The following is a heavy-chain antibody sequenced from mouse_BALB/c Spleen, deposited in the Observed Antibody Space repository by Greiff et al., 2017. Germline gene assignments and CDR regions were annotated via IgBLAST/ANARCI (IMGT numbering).Heavy chain of an antibody. V-gene: IGHV5-12-2*01. CDR3: ARKAYGYFDY. CDR1: GFTFSSYT. CDR2: ISNGGGST. J-gene: IGHJ2*01. Sequence: EVKLMESGGGLVQPGGSLKLSCAASGFTFSSYTMSWVRQTPEKRLEWVAYISNGGGSTYYPDTVKGRFTISRDNAKNTLYLQMSSLKSEDTAMYYCARKAYGYFDYWGQGTTLTVSS. D-gene: IGHD1-1*01.